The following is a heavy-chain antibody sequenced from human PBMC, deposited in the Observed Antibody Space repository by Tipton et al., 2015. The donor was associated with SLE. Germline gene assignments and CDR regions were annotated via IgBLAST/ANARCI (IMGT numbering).Heavy chain of an antibody. Sequence: TLSLTCTVSGGSISTGAYYWGWIPQPPGKGMEWIGSMHHGGGTFCSPSLKSRVTISLDTSMNQFSLKLSSVTAADTAVYYCARDARYSSRRDFDSWGQGTLVTVSS. D-gene: IGHD6-13*01. V-gene: IGHV4-39*07. CDR2: MHHGGGT. J-gene: IGHJ4*02. CDR1: GGSISTGAYY. CDR3: ARDARYSSRRDFDS.